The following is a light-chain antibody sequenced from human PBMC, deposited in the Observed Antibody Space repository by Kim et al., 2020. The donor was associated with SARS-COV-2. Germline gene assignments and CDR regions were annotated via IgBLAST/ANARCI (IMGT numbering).Light chain of an antibody. CDR1: SSDVGGYHF. Sequence: PGQSVTISCTGTSSDVGGYHFLSWYQQHPGKAPKFMIYDVNKRPSGVPDRFSGSKSGNTASLTLSGLQADDEADYYCCSFAGSYFLFGGGTKVTVL. J-gene: IGLJ2*01. CDR2: DVN. V-gene: IGLV2-11*03. CDR3: CSFAGSYFL.